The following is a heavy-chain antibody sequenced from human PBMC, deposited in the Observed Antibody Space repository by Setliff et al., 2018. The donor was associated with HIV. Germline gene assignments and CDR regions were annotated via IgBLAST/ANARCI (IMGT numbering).Heavy chain of an antibody. V-gene: IGHV4-39*01. CDR2: IYYTGST. Sequence: PSETLSLTCTVSGASISSSSHHWAWIRQPPGKGLEYIGNIYYTGSTHHNPSLESQVATSVDTSKNQFSLKQSSVTAADTAVYYCARVVRWELVATSTFFYYYMDVWGKGTTVTVSS. CDR1: GASISSSSHH. D-gene: IGHD1-26*01. CDR3: ARVVRWELVATSTFFYYYMDV. J-gene: IGHJ6*03.